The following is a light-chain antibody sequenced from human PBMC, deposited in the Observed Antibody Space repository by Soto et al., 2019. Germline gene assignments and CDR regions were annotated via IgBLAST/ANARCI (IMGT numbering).Light chain of an antibody. CDR3: MQALQTPLFT. CDR2: LGS. Sequence: DIVMTQSPLSLPVTPGEPASISCRSSQSLLHSNGYNYLHWYLQKPGQSPQLLIYLGSNRASGVADRFSGSGSGTDFTLKISRVEAEDVGVYYCMQALQTPLFTFGPGTKVDIK. CDR1: QSLLHSNGYNY. V-gene: IGKV2-28*01. J-gene: IGKJ3*01.